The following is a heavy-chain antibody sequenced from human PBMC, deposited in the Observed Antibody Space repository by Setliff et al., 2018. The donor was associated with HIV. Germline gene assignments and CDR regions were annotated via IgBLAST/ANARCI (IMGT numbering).Heavy chain of an antibody. CDR1: GGSFSGYY. J-gene: IGHJ6*02. Sequence: SETLSLTCAVYGGSFSGYYWSWIRQPPGKGLEWIGNIYRDGTTHYNPSLQSRVTISLDMPKNQISLRLTSLTAADTAVYYCARGGAYGLDVWGQGTAVTVSS. CDR3: ARGGAYGLDV. V-gene: IGHV4-34*01. D-gene: IGHD3-10*01. CDR2: IYRDGTT.